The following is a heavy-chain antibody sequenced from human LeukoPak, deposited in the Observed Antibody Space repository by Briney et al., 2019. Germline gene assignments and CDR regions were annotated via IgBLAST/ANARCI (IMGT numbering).Heavy chain of an antibody. Sequence: PEGSLRLSCAVFGFTVSGNYMSWVRQAPRKGLEWVSAIYTDGNTHYAGSVKGRFTISRDSFKNTLYLQMNSLRAEDTAVYYCARDRPYGGVGDFDYWGQGTLVTVSS. CDR3: ARDRPYGGVGDFDY. V-gene: IGHV3-66*01. J-gene: IGHJ4*02. CDR2: IYTDGNT. CDR1: GFTVSGNY. D-gene: IGHD3-16*01.